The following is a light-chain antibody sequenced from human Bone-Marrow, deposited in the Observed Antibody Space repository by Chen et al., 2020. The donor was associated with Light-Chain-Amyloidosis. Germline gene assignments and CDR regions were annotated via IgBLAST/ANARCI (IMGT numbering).Light chain of an antibody. CDR3: QSYQGSSQGV. Sequence: NFMLTQPHSVSESPGKTVIISCTRSSGRIATNYVQWYQQRPGSSPTTVIYEDDQRPSGVPDRFSGSIDRSSNSASLTISGLKTGDEADYYCQSYQGSSQGVFGGGTKLTVL. CDR1: SGRIATNY. CDR2: EDD. V-gene: IGLV6-57*01. J-gene: IGLJ3*02.